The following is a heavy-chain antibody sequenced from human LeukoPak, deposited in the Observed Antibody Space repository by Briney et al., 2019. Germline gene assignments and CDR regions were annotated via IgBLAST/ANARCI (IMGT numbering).Heavy chain of an antibody. CDR1: GGSISSSTYY. V-gene: IGHV4-39*01. CDR2: IYYSGST. Sequence: SGTLSLTCTVSGGSISSSTYYWGWIRQPPGKGLEWIGSIYYSGSTYNNPSLKSRVTIFVDTSKNQFSLKLSSVTATDTAVYYCARTYGDYDGAFDVWGQGTMVTVSS. J-gene: IGHJ3*01. D-gene: IGHD4-17*01. CDR3: ARTYGDYDGAFDV.